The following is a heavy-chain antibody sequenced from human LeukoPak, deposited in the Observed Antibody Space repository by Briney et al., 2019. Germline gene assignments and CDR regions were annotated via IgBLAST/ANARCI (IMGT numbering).Heavy chain of an antibody. J-gene: IGHJ4*02. CDR2: IYTSGST. V-gene: IGHV4-61*02. CDR3: ASSHYDSSGFDY. CDR1: GGSISSGSYY. Sequence: SQTLSLTCTVSGGSISSGSYYWSWLRQPAGTGLEWIGRIYTSGSTNYNPSLKSRVTISVDTSKNHFSLKLSSVTAADTAVYYCASSHYDSSGFDYWGQGTLVTVSS. D-gene: IGHD3-22*01.